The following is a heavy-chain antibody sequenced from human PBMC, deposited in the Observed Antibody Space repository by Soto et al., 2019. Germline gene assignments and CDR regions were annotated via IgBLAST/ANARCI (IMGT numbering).Heavy chain of an antibody. V-gene: IGHV3-9*01. CDR2: ISWNSGSI. CDR3: AKGTFNTDYSLDV. D-gene: IGHD3-16*01. Sequence: PGGSLRLSCAASGFTFDDYAMHWVRQAPGKGLEWVSGISWNSGSIGYADSVKGRFTISRDNAKNSLYLQMNSLRAEDTALYYCAKGTFNTDYSLDVWGQGTTVTVSS. CDR1: GFTFDDYA. J-gene: IGHJ6*02.